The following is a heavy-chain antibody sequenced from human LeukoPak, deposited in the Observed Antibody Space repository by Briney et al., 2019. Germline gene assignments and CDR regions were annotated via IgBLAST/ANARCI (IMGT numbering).Heavy chain of an antibody. D-gene: IGHD3-10*01. Sequence: SETLSLTCTVSGYSISSGYYWGWIRPPPGKGLEWIGFIHYTGGTLYNPSLKSRVTLSVDVSKSQFSLSLTSATTADTAVYYCARTGSSGSFSDYWGQGTLVTVSS. J-gene: IGHJ4*02. V-gene: IGHV4-38-2*02. CDR1: GYSISSGYY. CDR2: IHYTGGT. CDR3: ARTGSSGSFSDY.